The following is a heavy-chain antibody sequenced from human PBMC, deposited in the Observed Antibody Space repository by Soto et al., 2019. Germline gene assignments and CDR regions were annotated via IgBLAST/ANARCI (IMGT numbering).Heavy chain of an antibody. Sequence: QVQLVESGGGVVQPGRSLRLSCAASGFTFSSYVIHWVRQAPGKGLEWVVVISYDGSNKYYADSVKGRFTISRDNSKNTLYLQMNSLRAEDTAVYYCAKGGVVVTATPFDYWGQGTLVTVSS. CDR1: GFTFSSYV. J-gene: IGHJ4*02. CDR2: ISYDGSNK. CDR3: AKGGVVVTATPFDY. V-gene: IGHV3-30*18. D-gene: IGHD2-21*02.